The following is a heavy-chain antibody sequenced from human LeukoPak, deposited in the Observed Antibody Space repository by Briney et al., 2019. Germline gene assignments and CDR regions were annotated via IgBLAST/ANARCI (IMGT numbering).Heavy chain of an antibody. D-gene: IGHD1-26*01. Sequence: GGSLRLSCSASGFTFSNYYMTWVRQAPGKAREWVAFIKQNGSEKAYVDSVKGRFTISRDNAKNSLYLQMDSLRAEDTAIYYCVRGSPVWEIWGQGALVTVSS. CDR1: GFTFSNYY. J-gene: IGHJ4*02. V-gene: IGHV3-7*01. CDR2: IKQNGSEK. CDR3: VRGSPVWEI.